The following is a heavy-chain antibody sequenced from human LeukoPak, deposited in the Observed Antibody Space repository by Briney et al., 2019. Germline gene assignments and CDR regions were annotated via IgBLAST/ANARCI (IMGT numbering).Heavy chain of an antibody. V-gene: IGHV4-34*01. D-gene: IGHD1-7*01. Sequence: SETLSLTCAVYGGSFSGYYWSWIRQPPGKGLEWIGEINHSGSTNYNPSLKSRVTISVDTSKNQSSLKLSSVTAADTAVYYCARITGTTKVDYWGQGTLVTVSS. CDR1: GGSFSGYY. J-gene: IGHJ4*02. CDR2: INHSGST. CDR3: ARITGTTKVDY.